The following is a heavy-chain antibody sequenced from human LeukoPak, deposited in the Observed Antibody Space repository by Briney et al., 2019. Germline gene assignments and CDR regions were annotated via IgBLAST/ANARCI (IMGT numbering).Heavy chain of an antibody. CDR2: INPNSGGT. CDR1: GYTFTGYY. Sequence: ASVKVSCKASGYTFTGYYMHWVRQAPGQGLEWMGWINPNSGGTNCAQKFQGRVTMTRDTSISTAYMELSRLRSDDTAVYYCARVEGTLIAAADNWFDPWGQGTLVTVSS. D-gene: IGHD6-13*01. J-gene: IGHJ5*02. CDR3: ARVEGTLIAAADNWFDP. V-gene: IGHV1-2*02.